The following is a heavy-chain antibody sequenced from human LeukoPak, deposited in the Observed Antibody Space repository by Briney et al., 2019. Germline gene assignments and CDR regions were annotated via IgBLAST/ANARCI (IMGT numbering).Heavy chain of an antibody. J-gene: IGHJ1*01. V-gene: IGHV4-34*01. CDR3: ARNPGIAARGCFQH. CDR2: INHSGST. D-gene: IGHD6-13*01. Sequence: SETLSLTCAVYGGSFSGYYWSWIRQPPGKGLEWIGEINHSGSTNYNPSLKSRVTISVDTSKHQFSLKLSSVTAADTAVYYCARNPGIAARGCFQHWGQGTLVTVSS. CDR1: GGSFSGYY.